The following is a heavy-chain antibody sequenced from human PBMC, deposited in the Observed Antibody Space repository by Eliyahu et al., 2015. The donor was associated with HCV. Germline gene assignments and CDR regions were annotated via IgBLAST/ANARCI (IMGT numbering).Heavy chain of an antibody. Sequence: QVQLVESGGDVVQPGTSLRXXCVASGFIFSXHGMHWVRQAPGKGLXWVAVRWYDGVKKYYGDSVKGRFVISRDNSKNTVYLQLNDLRAEDTAVYYCARGTWSTATRGYYFDYWGQGVLVTVSS. D-gene: IGHD1/OR15-1a*01. CDR1: GFIFSXHG. J-gene: IGHJ4*02. V-gene: IGHV3-33*01. CDR2: RWYDGVKK. CDR3: ARGTWSTATRGYYFDY.